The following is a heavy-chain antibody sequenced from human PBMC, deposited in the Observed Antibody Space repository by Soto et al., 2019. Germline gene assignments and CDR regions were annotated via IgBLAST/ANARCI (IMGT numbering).Heavy chain of an antibody. CDR2: ISAYNGNT. J-gene: IGHJ6*02. CDR1: GYTFTSYG. V-gene: IGHV1-18*04. Sequence: KVSCKASGYTFTSYGISWVRQAPGQGLEWMGWISAYNGNTNYAQKLQGRVTMTTDTSTSTAYMELRSLRSDDTAVYYCARALSGSEGSGMDVWGQGTTVTVSS. D-gene: IGHD3-10*01. CDR3: ARALSGSEGSGMDV.